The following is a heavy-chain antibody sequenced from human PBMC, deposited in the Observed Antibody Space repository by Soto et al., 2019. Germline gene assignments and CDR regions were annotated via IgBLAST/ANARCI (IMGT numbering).Heavy chain of an antibody. J-gene: IGHJ6*02. Sequence: SGPTLVNPTQTLTLTCTFSGFSLSTSGMCVTWVRQPPGKALEWLALIDWDDDKYYSTSLKTRLTISKDTSKNQVVLTMTNMDPVDTATYYCARIIYSSSGMDVWGQGTTVTVSS. CDR3: ARIIYSSSGMDV. CDR1: GFSLSTSGMC. V-gene: IGHV2-70*20. CDR2: IDWDDDK. D-gene: IGHD6-6*01.